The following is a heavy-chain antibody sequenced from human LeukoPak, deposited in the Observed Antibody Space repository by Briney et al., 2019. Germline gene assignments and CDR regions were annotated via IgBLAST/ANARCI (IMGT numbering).Heavy chain of an antibody. CDR1: GSLFTTYW. Sequence: GASLNISCKGSGSLFTTYWIGWVRQMPGKGLEVMGIIYPGDSDTRYSPSFQGQVTISADKSIGTAYLQWSSLQASDTAMYYCAKQRSGIEVVGNAYDIWAQGPMVTVS. CDR2: IYPGDSDT. V-gene: IGHV5-51*01. J-gene: IGHJ3*02. CDR3: AKQRSGIEVVGNAYDI. D-gene: IGHD6-19*01.